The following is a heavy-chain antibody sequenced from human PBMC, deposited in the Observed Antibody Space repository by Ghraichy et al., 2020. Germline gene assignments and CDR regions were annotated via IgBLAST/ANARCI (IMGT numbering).Heavy chain of an antibody. CDR3: AKTEYRGTKLGIDY. D-gene: IGHD7-27*01. CDR2: ISYDGSNK. V-gene: IGHV3-30*18. Sequence: GGSLRLSCAASGFTFSSYGMHWVRQAPGKGLEWVAVISYDGSNKYYADSVKGRFTISRDNSKNTLYLQMNSLRAEDTAVYYCAKTEYRGTKLGIDYWGQGTLVTVSS. J-gene: IGHJ4*02. CDR1: GFTFSSYG.